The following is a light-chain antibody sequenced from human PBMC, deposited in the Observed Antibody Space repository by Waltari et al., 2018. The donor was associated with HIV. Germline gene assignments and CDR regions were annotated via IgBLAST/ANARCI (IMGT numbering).Light chain of an antibody. J-gene: IGLJ2*01. V-gene: IGLV1-44*01. CDR2: SNR. CDR1: SSNIGGNT. Sequence: QSVLTQPPSASGTPGQRVTISCSGSSSNIGGNTVNWYQHLPGTAPKLLIYSNRQRPSGGPDRFSGSKSGTSASLALSGLQSEDEADYYCASRDDSLNGPVFGRGTKLTVL. CDR3: ASRDDSLNGPV.